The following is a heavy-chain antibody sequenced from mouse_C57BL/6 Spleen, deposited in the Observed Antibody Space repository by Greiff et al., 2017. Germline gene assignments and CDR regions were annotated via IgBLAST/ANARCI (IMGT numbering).Heavy chain of an antibody. Sequence: VQLKESGGGLVKPGGSLKLSCAASGFTFSSYAMSWVRQTPEKRLEWVATISDGGSYTYYPDNVKGRFTISRDNAKNNLYLQMSHLKSEDTAMYYCAREYGSSYDWYFDVWGTGTTVTVSS. J-gene: IGHJ1*03. V-gene: IGHV5-4*01. CDR3: AREYGSSYDWYFDV. D-gene: IGHD1-1*01. CDR2: ISDGGSYT. CDR1: GFTFSSYA.